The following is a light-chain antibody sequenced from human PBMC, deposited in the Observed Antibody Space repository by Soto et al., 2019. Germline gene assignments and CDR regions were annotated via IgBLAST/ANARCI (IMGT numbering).Light chain of an antibody. J-gene: IGKJ5*01. V-gene: IGKV3-20*01. Sequence: EFVLTHSPGTLSLSPWERATLSCRASQTVRNNYLAWYQQKPGQAPRLLIYDASSRATGIPDRFSGGGSGTDFTLTISRLEPEDFAVYYCQQYNNWPRITFGQGTRLEIK. CDR3: QQYNNWPRIT. CDR1: QTVRNNY. CDR2: DAS.